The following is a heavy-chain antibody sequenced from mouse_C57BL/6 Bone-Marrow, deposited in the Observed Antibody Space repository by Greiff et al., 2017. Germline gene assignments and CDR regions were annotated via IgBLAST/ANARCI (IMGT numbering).Heavy chain of an antibody. CDR3: ARGWGYFDY. J-gene: IGHJ2*01. D-gene: IGHD1-1*02. CDR2: IYPRSGNT. Sequence: VQLQQSGAELARPGASVKLSFKASGYTFTSYGISWVKQRTGQGLEWIGEIYPRSGNTYYNEKFKGKATLTADKSSSTAYMELRSLTSEDSAVYFCARGWGYFDYWGQGTTLTVSS. V-gene: IGHV1-81*01. CDR1: GYTFTSYG.